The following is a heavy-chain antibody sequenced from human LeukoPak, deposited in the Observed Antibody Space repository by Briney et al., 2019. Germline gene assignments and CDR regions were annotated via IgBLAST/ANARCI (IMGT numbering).Heavy chain of an antibody. V-gene: IGHV1-69*05. J-gene: IGHJ5*02. CDR3: ARRSNYDIGLNWFDP. CDR1: GGTFSSYA. CDR2: IIPIFGTA. D-gene: IGHD3-9*01. Sequence: SVKVSCKASGGTFSSYAISWVRQAPGQGLEWMGRIIPIFGTANYAQKFQGRVTITTDESTSTAYMELSSLRSEDTAVYYCARRSNYDIGLNWFDPWGQGTLVTVSS.